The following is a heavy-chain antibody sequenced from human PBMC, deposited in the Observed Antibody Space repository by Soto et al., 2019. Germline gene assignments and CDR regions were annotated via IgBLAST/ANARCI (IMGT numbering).Heavy chain of an antibody. Sequence: ASVKVSCKASGYTFTSYGISWVQQAPGQGLEWMGWISAYNGNTNYAQKLQGRVTMTTDTSTSTAYMELRSLRSDDTAVYYCARDPIGDFWSGYYLPMEKTTDYYYYYYMDVWGKGTTVTVSS. J-gene: IGHJ6*03. D-gene: IGHD3-3*01. CDR3: ARDPIGDFWSGYYLPMEKTTDYYYYYYMDV. V-gene: IGHV1-18*01. CDR1: GYTFTSYG. CDR2: ISAYNGNT.